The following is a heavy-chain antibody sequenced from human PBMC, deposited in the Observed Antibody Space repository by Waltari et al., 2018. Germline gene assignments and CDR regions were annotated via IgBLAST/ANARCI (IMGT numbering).Heavy chain of an antibody. CDR3: ARDRTLGGYSYGLGY. CDR1: GGSISSYY. V-gene: IGHV4-59*01. J-gene: IGHJ4*02. Sequence: QVQLQESGPGLVKPSETLSLTCTVSGGSISSYYWSWIRQPPGKGLEWIWYIYYSGSTNYNPSLKSRVTISVDTSKNQFSLKLSSVTAADTAVYYCARDRTLGGYSYGLGYWGQGTLVIVSS. D-gene: IGHD5-18*01. CDR2: IYYSGST.